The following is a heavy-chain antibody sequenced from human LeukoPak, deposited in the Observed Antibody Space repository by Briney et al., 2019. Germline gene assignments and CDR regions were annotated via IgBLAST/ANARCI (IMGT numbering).Heavy chain of an antibody. CDR3: ARSARYYYGSGSYYRGPSNWFDP. CDR2: IKQDGSEK. D-gene: IGHD3-10*01. Sequence: PGGTLRLSCAASGFTFSSYWMCYVRPAPGKGLEWVANIKQDGSEKYYVDSVKGRFTISRDNAKNSLYLQMNSLRAEDTAVYYCARSARYYYGSGSYYRGPSNWFDPWGQGTLVTVSS. CDR1: GFTFSSYW. J-gene: IGHJ5*02. V-gene: IGHV3-7*01.